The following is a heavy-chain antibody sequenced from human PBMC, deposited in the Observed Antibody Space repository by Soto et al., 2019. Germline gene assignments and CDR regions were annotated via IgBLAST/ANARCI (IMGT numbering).Heavy chain of an antibody. CDR1: GGTFSSYA. V-gene: IGHV1-69*01. CDR3: ARVVSGDISYYYYYGMDV. CDR2: IIPIFGTA. D-gene: IGHD5-12*01. J-gene: IGHJ6*02. Sequence: QVQLVQSGAEVKKPGSSVKVSCKASGGTFSSYAISWVRQAPGQGLEWMGGIIPIFGTANYAQKFQGRVTITADESTSTAYMELSSLRSEDTAVYYCARVVSGDISYYYYYGMDVWGQGTTVTVSS.